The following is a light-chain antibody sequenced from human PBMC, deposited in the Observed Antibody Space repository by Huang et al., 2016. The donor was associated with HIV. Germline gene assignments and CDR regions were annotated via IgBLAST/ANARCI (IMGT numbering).Light chain of an antibody. CDR3: QQRSNWPALT. Sequence: EVVLTQSPATLSLSPGERATLSCRASQSVGSSLAWYQQKPGQAPRLLSYDASNRAAGIPARVSGSGSGADFTLTISSLEPEDFAVYFCQQRSNWPALTFGGGTKIEIK. CDR2: DAS. V-gene: IGKV3-11*01. J-gene: IGKJ4*01. CDR1: QSVGSS.